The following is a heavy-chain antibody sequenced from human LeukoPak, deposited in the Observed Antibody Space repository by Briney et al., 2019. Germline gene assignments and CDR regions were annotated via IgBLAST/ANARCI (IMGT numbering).Heavy chain of an antibody. CDR1: GVSISSSSYY. CDR2: INYSGST. D-gene: IGHD3-10*01. CDR3: ARGGYYGSGNDFRFDP. Sequence: SETLSLTCTVSGVSISSSSYYWAWIRQPPGKGLEWIGSINYSGSTNYNPSLKSRVTISVDTSKNQFSLKLTSVTAADTAVYFCARGGYYGSGNDFRFDPWGQGTLVTVSS. J-gene: IGHJ5*02. V-gene: IGHV4-39*07.